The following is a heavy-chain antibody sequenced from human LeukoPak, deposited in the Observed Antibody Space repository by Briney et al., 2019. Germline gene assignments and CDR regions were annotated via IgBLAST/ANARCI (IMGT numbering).Heavy chain of an antibody. CDR2: IYYSGST. V-gene: IGHV4-59*08. Sequence: PSETLSLTCTVSGGSISSYYWSWIRQPPGKGLEWIGYIYYSGSTNYNPSLKSRVTISVDTPKNQFSLKLSSVTAADTAVYYCARHAYGSGSYSDMDVWGQGTTVTVSS. CDR1: GGSISSYY. D-gene: IGHD3-10*01. CDR3: ARHAYGSGSYSDMDV. J-gene: IGHJ6*02.